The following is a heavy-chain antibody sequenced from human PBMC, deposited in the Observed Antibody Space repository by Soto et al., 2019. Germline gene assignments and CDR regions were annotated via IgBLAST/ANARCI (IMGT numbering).Heavy chain of an antibody. Sequence: QVQLQESGPGLVKPSQTLSLTCTVSGVSINSGGYYWSWIRQHPGKGLEWIGYIYYTGSTYYNPFLKSRVTMSLDTSKNQFSLKLPSVTAADTAVYYCARGSQLERDAIDIWGQGTMITVSS. CDR2: IYYTGST. D-gene: IGHD1-1*01. CDR3: ARGSQLERDAIDI. V-gene: IGHV4-31*03. J-gene: IGHJ3*02. CDR1: GVSINSGGYY.